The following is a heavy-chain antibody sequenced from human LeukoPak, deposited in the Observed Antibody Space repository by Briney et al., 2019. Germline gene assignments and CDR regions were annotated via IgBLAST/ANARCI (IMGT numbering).Heavy chain of an antibody. CDR1: GFTFSNYS. V-gene: IGHV3-21*01. Sequence: GGSLRLXCAASGFTFSNYSMKWVRQAPGKGLEWVSSISSSSSYIYYADSVKGRFTISRDNAKNSLYLQMNSLRAEDTAVYYCARRATYYYDSSGYFPPDYWGQGTLVTVSS. J-gene: IGHJ4*02. CDR2: ISSSSSYI. D-gene: IGHD3-22*01. CDR3: ARRATYYYDSSGYFPPDY.